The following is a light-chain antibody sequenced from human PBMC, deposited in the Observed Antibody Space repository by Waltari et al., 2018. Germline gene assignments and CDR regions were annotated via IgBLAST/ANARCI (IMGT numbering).Light chain of an antibody. Sequence: EIVLTQSPATLSLSPGDRATPPCRASQSVSRYFAWYQQKPGQAPRLLIYDASNRATGIPARFSGSGSGTDFTLTISSLEPDDFATYYCQQYNDYSSWTFGQGTRV. CDR2: DAS. V-gene: IGKV3-11*01. J-gene: IGKJ1*01. CDR1: QSVSRY. CDR3: QQYNDYSSWT.